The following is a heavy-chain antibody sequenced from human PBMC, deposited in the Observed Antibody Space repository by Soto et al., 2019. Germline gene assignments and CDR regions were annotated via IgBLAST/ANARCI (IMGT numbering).Heavy chain of an antibody. V-gene: IGHV1-69*12. Sequence: QVQLVQSGAEVKKPGSSVKVSCKASGGTFSSFAISWVRQAPGQGLEWMGGIYPIFGPTNYAQKFQGRVTITADESTSIAYMELSSLKYEDTAVYYCAGQYGSGIRNYYGLDVWGQGTTVTVSS. CDR1: GGTFSSFA. D-gene: IGHD3-10*01. CDR3: AGQYGSGIRNYYGLDV. J-gene: IGHJ6*02. CDR2: IYPIFGPT.